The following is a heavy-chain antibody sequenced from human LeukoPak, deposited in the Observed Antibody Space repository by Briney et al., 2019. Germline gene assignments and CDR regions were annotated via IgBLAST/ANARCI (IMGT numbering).Heavy chain of an antibody. V-gene: IGHV4-39*01. CDR1: GGSIGSYY. D-gene: IGHD2-2*01. J-gene: IGHJ4*02. Sequence: SETLSLTCTVSGGSIGSYYWGWIRQPPGKGLEWIGSIYYSGSTYYNPSLRSRVTISVDTSKNQFSLKLSSVAAADTAVYYCASCSSSSCYAFDYWGQGTLVTVSS. CDR3: ASCSSSSCYAFDY. CDR2: IYYSGST.